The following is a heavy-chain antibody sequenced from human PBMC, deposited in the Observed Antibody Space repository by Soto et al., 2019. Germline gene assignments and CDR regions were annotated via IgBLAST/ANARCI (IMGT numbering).Heavy chain of an antibody. CDR1: GFIFSSYA. CDR3: AKEIFRGAAFSYGMDV. J-gene: IGHJ6*02. CDR2: ISGSGGST. Sequence: GGSLRLSCAASGFIFSSYAMSWVRQAPGKGLEWVSAISGSGGSTYYADSVKGRFTISRDNSRNTLYLQMNSLRAEDTAVYYCAKEIFRGAAFSYGMDVWGQGTTVTVSS. D-gene: IGHD3-10*01. V-gene: IGHV3-23*01.